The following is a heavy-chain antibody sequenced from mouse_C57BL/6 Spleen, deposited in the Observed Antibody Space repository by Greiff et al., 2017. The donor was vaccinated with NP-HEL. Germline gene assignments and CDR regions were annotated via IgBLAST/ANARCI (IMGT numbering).Heavy chain of an antibody. J-gene: IGHJ2*01. CDR3: ARGGGNYFDY. CDR1: GFTFSSYA. V-gene: IGHV5-4*01. Sequence: DVHLVESGGGLVKPGGSLKLSCAASGFTFSSYAMSWVRQTPEKRLEWVATISDGGSYTYYPDNVKGRFTISRDNAKNNLYLQMSHLKSEDTAMYYCARGGGNYFDYWGQGTTLTVSS. CDR2: ISDGGSYT.